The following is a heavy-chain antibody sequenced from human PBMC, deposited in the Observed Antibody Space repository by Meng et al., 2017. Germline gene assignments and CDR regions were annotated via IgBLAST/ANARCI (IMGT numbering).Heavy chain of an antibody. CDR2: INAGNGNT. Sequence: QGQLVQSGAEVKKPGASVKVSCKASGYTFTSYAMHWMRQAPGQRLEWMGWINAGNGNTKCSQKFQGRVTITRDTSASTAYMELSSLRSEDTAVYYCARDKLKTFDPWGQGTLVTVSS. J-gene: IGHJ5*02. V-gene: IGHV1-3*01. CDR1: GYTFTSYA. CDR3: ARDKLKTFDP.